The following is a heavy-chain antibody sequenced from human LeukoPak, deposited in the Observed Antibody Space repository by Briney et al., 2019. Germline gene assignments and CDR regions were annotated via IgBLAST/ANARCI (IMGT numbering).Heavy chain of an antibody. V-gene: IGHV3-23*01. D-gene: IGHD2-2*01. CDR3: AKLYSSSTSCYREVGYYFDY. CDR1: GFTFSSYA. Sequence: PGGSLRLTCAASGFTFSSYAMSWVRQAPGKGLEWVSAISGSGGSTYYADSVKGRFTISRDNSKNTLYLQMNSLRAEDTAVYYCAKLYSSSTSCYREVGYYFDYWGQGTLVTVSS. J-gene: IGHJ4*02. CDR2: ISGSGGST.